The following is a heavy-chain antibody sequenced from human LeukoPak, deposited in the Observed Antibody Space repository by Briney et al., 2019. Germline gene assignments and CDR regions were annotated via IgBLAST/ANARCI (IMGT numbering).Heavy chain of an antibody. CDR2: INPSGGST. CDR3: AREMTYYYGSGSSISRYYFDY. J-gene: IGHJ4*02. D-gene: IGHD3-10*01. Sequence: ASVTVSCKASGYTFTSYYMHWVRQAPGQGLEWMGIINPSGGSTSYAQKFQGRVTMTRDMSTSTVYTELSSLRSEDTAVYYCAREMTYYYGSGSSISRYYFDYWGQGTLVTVSS. CDR1: GYTFTSYY. V-gene: IGHV1-46*01.